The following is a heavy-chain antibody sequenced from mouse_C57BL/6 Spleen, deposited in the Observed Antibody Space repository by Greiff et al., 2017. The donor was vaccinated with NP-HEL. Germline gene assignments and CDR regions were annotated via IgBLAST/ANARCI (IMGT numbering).Heavy chain of an antibody. CDR2: IDPSDSYT. Sequence: VQLQQSGAELVKPGASVKLSCKASGYTFTSYWMQWVKQRPGQGLEWIGEIDPSDSYTNYNQKFKGKATLTVDTSSSTAYMQLSSLTSEDSAVYYCANYGSSSYFDYWGQGTTLTVSS. J-gene: IGHJ2*01. CDR1: GYTFTSYW. D-gene: IGHD1-1*01. V-gene: IGHV1-50*01. CDR3: ANYGSSSYFDY.